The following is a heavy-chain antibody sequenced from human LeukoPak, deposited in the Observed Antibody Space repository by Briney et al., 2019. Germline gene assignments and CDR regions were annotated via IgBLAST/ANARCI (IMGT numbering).Heavy chain of an antibody. Sequence: PGGSLRLSCAASGFSLCISWTSWVRQTPGKRVGRVANIKQQGLEKYYVDSVKGRFTISRDNAKNSLYLQMNSLRAEDTAVYYCASYYYDSHPEESRYYGMDVWGQGTTVTVSS. V-gene: IGHV3-7*01. CDR1: GFSLCISW. J-gene: IGHJ6*02. CDR3: ASYYYDSHPEESRYYGMDV. CDR2: IKQQGLEK. D-gene: IGHD3-22*01.